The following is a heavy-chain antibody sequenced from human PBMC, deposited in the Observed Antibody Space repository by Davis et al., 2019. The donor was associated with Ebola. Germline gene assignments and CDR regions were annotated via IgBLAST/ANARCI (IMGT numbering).Heavy chain of an antibody. CDR1: GGTFSSYA. CDR3: ARRRTLVGATTLLGY. Sequence: AASVKVSCKASGGTFSSYAISWVRQAPGQGLEWMGWMNPNSGNTGYAQKFQGRVTMTRNTSISTAYMELSSLRSEDTAVYYCARRRTLVGATTLLGYWGQGTLVTVSS. J-gene: IGHJ4*02. D-gene: IGHD1-26*01. CDR2: MNPNSGNT. V-gene: IGHV1-8*02.